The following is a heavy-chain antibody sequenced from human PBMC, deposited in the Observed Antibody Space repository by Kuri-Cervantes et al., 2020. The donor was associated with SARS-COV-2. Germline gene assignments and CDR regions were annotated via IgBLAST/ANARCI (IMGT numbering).Heavy chain of an antibody. J-gene: IGHJ3*02. CDR2: ISYDGSNK. CDR1: GFTFSSYA. CDR3: ARVSTDAFDI. Sequence: GESLKISCAASGFTFSSYAMHWVRQAPGKGLEWVAVISYDGSNKYYADSVEGRFTISRDNSKNTLYLQMNSLRAEDTAVYYCARVSTDAFDIWGQGTMVTVSS. V-gene: IGHV3-30-3*01.